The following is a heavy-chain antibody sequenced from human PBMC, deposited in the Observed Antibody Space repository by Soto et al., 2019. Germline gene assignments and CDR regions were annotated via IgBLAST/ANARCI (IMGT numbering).Heavy chain of an antibody. V-gene: IGHV3-23*01. CDR1: GFTFSSYA. Sequence: EVQVLESGGGLVQPGGSLRLSCAASGFTFSSYAMSWVRQAPGKGLEWVSAISGSGGSTYYADSVKGRFTISRDNSKNTLFLQMNGLRVEDTAIYYCAVHEPRWGTSDFDYWGQGTLVTVSS. CDR3: AVHEPRWGTSDFDY. CDR2: ISGSGGST. J-gene: IGHJ4*02. D-gene: IGHD3-16*01.